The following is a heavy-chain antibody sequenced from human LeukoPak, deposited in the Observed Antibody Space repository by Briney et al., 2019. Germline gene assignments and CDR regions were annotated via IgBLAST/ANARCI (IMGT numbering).Heavy chain of an antibody. CDR1: GYSINSGYY. V-gene: IGHV4-38-2*02. CDR3: ARDRVNYDSSGYLFKWFDP. Sequence: SETLSLTCTVSGYSINSGYYWGWIRQPPGKGLEWTGSIYHSGSIYYNPSLKSRVTISVDTSKNQFSLKLSSVTAADTAVYYCARDRVNYDSSGYLFKWFDPWGQGTLVTVSS. J-gene: IGHJ5*02. D-gene: IGHD3-22*01. CDR2: IYHSGSI.